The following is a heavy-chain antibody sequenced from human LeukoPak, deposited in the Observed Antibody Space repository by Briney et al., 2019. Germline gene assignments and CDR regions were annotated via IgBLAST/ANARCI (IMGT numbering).Heavy chain of an antibody. V-gene: IGHV3-7*01. J-gene: IGHJ4*02. CDR1: GFTFSSYW. CDR2: IKQDGSEK. D-gene: IGHD2-15*01. Sequence: PGGSLRLSCAASGFTFSSYWMSWVRQAPGKGLEWVANIKQDGSEKYYVDSVKGRFTISRDNAKNSLYLQMNGLRAEDTAVYYCARGWSSYYFDYWGQGTLVTVSS. CDR3: ARGWSSYYFDY.